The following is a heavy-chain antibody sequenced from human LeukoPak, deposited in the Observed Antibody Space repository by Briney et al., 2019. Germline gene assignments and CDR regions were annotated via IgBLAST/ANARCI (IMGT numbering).Heavy chain of an antibody. CDR1: GGSFSGYY. CDR2: INHSGGT. J-gene: IGHJ4*02. Sequence: SETLSLTCAVYGGSFSGYYWSWIRQPPGKGLEWIGEINHSGGTNYNPSLKSRVTISVDTSKNQFSLRLSSVTAADTAVYYCARRQWLGVFDYWGQGTLVTVSS. D-gene: IGHD6-19*01. V-gene: IGHV4-34*01. CDR3: ARRQWLGVFDY.